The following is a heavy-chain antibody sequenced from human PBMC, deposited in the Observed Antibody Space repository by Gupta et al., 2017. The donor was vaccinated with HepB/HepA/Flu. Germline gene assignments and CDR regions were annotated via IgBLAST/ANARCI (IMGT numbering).Heavy chain of an antibody. CDR1: GFTVSSNY. CDR2: IYSGGSK. CDR3: ARYLYGGNSDY. D-gene: IGHD4-17*01. Sequence: EVQLVESGGGLVQPGGSLRLSCAVSGFTVSSNYMSWVRQAPGKEMEWVSVIYSGGSKDYAYAVKGRFIIARDKAKNMLDLKMKGMRAEDTAVFYEARYLYGGNSDYWCHGTMVIVSS. V-gene: IGHV3-66*01. J-gene: IGHJ4*01.